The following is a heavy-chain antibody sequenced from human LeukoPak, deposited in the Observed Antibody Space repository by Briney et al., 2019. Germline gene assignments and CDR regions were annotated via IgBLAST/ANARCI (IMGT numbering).Heavy chain of an antibody. CDR1: EFSLSSYS. CDR3: ARDGGLTTDYYYYYMDV. D-gene: IGHD1-14*01. CDR2: ISSSGRTV. J-gene: IGHJ6*03. V-gene: IGHV3-48*01. Sequence: PGGPLRLSCAASEFSLSSYSMDWFRQTPGKGLEWISYISSSGRTVYYADSVEGRFTVSRDNAKNALYLEMNSLRAEDTAVYYCARDGGLTTDYYYYYMDVWGKGTTVTVSS.